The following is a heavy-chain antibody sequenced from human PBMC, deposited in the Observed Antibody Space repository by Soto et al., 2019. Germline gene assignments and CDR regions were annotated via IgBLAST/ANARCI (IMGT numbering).Heavy chain of an antibody. J-gene: IGHJ3*02. CDR2: ITSSGDRT. CDR3: AKGGLWFGELFRWGAFDI. Sequence: GGSLRLSCVDSRFSFSSYAMSWVRQAPGKGLGWVSSITSSGDRTHYADSVKGRFTISRDNSKNTLYLQMNSLRGEDTAVYYCAKGGLWFGELFRWGAFDIWGQGTMVTVSS. D-gene: IGHD3-10*01. V-gene: IGHV3-23*01. CDR1: RFSFSSYA.